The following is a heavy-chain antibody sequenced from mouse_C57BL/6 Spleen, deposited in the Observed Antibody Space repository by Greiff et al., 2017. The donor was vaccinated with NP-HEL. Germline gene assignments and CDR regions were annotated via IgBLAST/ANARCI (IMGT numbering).Heavy chain of an antibody. V-gene: IGHV1-69*01. CDR3: ARNFFVSGSWFAY. D-gene: IGHD1-3*01. Sequence: QVQLQQPGAELVMPGASVKLSCKASGYTFTSYWMHWVKQRPGQGLEWIGEIYPSDSYTNYNRKFKGKSTLTVAQSSSTAYMQLSSLTSEDSAVYYSARNFFVSGSWFAYWGQGTLVTVSA. CDR2: IYPSDSYT. J-gene: IGHJ3*01. CDR1: GYTFTSYW.